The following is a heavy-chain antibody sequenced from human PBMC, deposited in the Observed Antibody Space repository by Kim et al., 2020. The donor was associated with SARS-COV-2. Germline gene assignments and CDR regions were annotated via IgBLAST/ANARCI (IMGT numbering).Heavy chain of an antibody. CDR2: IIPIFDTA. D-gene: IGHD2-15*01. Sequence: SVKVSCKASGGTFSSYAISWVRQAPGQGLEWMGGIIPIFDTANYAQKFQGRVTITADESTSTAYVELSSLRSEDTAVYYCARDRGYCSGGSCYDYYYGMDVWGQGTTVTVSS. CDR3: ARDRGYCSGGSCYDYYYGMDV. CDR1: GGTFSSYA. V-gene: IGHV1-69*13. J-gene: IGHJ6*02.